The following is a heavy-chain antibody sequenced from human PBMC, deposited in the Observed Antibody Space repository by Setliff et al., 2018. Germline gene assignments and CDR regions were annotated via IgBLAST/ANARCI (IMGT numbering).Heavy chain of an antibody. Sequence: SSETLSLTCAVYGGSFSGYYWGWFRQPPGKGLEWIGSISYSGSTNHNPSLTNRITISVDTSKNQFSLQLSSVTAADTAVYYCARQGRYSSGWYDLDAFYYYYYGMDVWGQGTTVTVSS. CDR1: GGSFSGYY. D-gene: IGHD6-19*01. CDR3: ARQGRYSSGWYDLDAFYYYYYGMDV. J-gene: IGHJ6*02. CDR2: ISYSGST. V-gene: IGHV4-59*08.